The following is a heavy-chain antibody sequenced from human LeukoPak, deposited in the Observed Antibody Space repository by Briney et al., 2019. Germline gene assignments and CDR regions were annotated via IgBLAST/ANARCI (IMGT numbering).Heavy chain of an antibody. V-gene: IGHV3-23*01. CDR2: ISGSGGST. CDR3: AGRGYSGYSVYHYYYMDV. D-gene: IGHD5-12*01. CDR1: GFTFSSYA. Sequence: SGGSLRLSCAASGFTFSSYAMSWVRQAPGKGLEWVSAISGSGGSTYYADSVKGRFTISRDNSKNTLYLQMNSLRAEDTAVYYCAGRGYSGYSVYHYYYMDVWGKGTTVTVSS. J-gene: IGHJ6*03.